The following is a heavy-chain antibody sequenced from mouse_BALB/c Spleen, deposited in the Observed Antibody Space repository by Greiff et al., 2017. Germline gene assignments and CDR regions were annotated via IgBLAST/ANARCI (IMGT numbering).Heavy chain of an antibody. V-gene: IGHV1-9*01. CDR3: AAITTDWFAY. CDR1: GYTFSSYW. J-gene: IGHJ3*01. CDR2: ILPGSGST. Sequence: QVQLKQSGAELMKPGASVKISCKATGYTFSSYWIEWVKQRPGHGLEWIGEILPGSGSTNYNEKFKGKATFTADTSSNTAYMQLSSLTSEDSAVYYCAAITTDWFAYWGQGTLVTVSA. D-gene: IGHD1-1*01.